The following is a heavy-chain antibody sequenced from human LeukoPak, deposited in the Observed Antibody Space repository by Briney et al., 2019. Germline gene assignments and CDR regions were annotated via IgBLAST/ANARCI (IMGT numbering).Heavy chain of an antibody. CDR2: ISADSDST. J-gene: IGHJ4*02. V-gene: IGHV3-23*01. Sequence: HPGGSLRLSCAASGFTFNIYTMTWVRQAPGKGLEWVSIISADSDSTYYADSVKGRFTISRDNSKDTLYLQMNSLRAEDTAIYYCAKSRGIYDSSGWRTFDSWGQGTLVTVSS. CDR3: AKSRGIYDSSGWRTFDS. CDR1: GFTFNIYT. D-gene: IGHD6-19*01.